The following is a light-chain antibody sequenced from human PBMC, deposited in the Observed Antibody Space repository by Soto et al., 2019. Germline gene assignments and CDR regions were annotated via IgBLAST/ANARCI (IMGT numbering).Light chain of an antibody. J-gene: IGKJ2*01. CDR3: QQYYSTPPT. CDR1: QSVLYSSNNKNY. CDR2: WAS. Sequence: DIVMTQSPDSLAVSLGERATINCKSSQSVLYSSNNKNYLAWYQQKPGQTPNLLIYWASTRESGVPDRFSGSGSGTDFTLTISILQAEDVAVYYCQQYYSTPPTFGQGTRLEIK. V-gene: IGKV4-1*01.